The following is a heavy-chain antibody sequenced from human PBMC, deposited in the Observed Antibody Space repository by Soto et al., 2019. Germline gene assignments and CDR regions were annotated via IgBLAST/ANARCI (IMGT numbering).Heavy chain of an antibody. CDR1: GFTFSSYA. CDR2: ISGSGGSK. Sequence: AGGSLRLSCAASGFTFSSYAMSWVRQAPGKGLEWVSAISGSGGSKYYADSVNGRFTISRDNSKNTLYLQMNSLRAEDTAVYYCAKGYSSSWYQRFTAFDIWGQGTMVTVSS. V-gene: IGHV3-23*01. J-gene: IGHJ3*02. D-gene: IGHD6-13*01. CDR3: AKGYSSSWYQRFTAFDI.